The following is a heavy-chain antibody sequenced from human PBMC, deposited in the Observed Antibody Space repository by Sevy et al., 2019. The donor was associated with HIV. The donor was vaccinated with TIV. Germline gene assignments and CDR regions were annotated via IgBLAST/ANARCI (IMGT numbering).Heavy chain of an antibody. CDR1: GYTLTELS. J-gene: IGHJ3*02. V-gene: IGHV1-24*01. CDR3: ATTPLIVGATPDAFDI. D-gene: IGHD1-26*01. Sequence: ASVKVSCKVSGYTLTELSMHWVRQAPGKGLEWMGGFDPEDGETIYAQKFQGRVTMTEDTSTDTAYMELSSLRSEDTAVYYCATTPLIVGATPDAFDIWGQGTMVTVSS. CDR2: FDPEDGET.